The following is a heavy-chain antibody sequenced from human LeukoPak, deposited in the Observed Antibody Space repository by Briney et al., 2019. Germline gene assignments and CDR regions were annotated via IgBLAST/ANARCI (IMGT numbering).Heavy chain of an antibody. V-gene: IGHV1-18*01. CDR3: ARGWDYYGSGGAYYFDY. J-gene: IGHJ4*02. CDR2: ISAYNGNT. D-gene: IGHD3-10*01. Sequence: AAVKVSCKASGYTFTNYGITWVRQAPGQGLEWMGWISAYNGNTNYAQKLQGRVTMTTDTSTSTAYMELRSLRSDDTAVYYCARGWDYYGSGGAYYFDYWGQGTLVT. CDR1: GYTFTNYG.